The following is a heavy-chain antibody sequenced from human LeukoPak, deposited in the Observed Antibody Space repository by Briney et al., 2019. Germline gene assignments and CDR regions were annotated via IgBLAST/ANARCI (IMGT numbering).Heavy chain of an antibody. CDR3: ARDHRVYSYGYGDWFDP. Sequence: ASVKVSCKASGYTFTSYGISWVRQAPGQGLEWMGWISAYNGNTNYAQKLQGRVTMTTDTSTSTAYMELRSLRSDDTAVYYCARDHRVYSYGYGDWFDPWGQGTLVTVSS. CDR2: ISAYNGNT. CDR1: GYTFTSYG. J-gene: IGHJ5*02. V-gene: IGHV1-18*01. D-gene: IGHD5-18*01.